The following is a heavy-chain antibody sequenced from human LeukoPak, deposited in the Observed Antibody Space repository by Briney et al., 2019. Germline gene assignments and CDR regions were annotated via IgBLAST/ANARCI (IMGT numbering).Heavy chain of an antibody. V-gene: IGHV4-59*08. D-gene: IGHD5-18*01. Sequence: PSETLSLTCTVSGGSISSYYWSWIRQPPGKGLEWIGYIYYSGSTNYNPSLKGRVTISVDTSKNQFSLKLSSVTAADTAVYYCARQMDTAMVTGHYYYYMDVWGKGTTVTVSS. J-gene: IGHJ6*03. CDR1: GGSISSYY. CDR2: IYYSGST. CDR3: ARQMDTAMVTGHYYYYMDV.